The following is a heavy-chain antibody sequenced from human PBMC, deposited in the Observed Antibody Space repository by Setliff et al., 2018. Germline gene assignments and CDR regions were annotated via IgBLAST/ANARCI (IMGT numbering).Heavy chain of an antibody. CDR2: IYTSGTT. J-gene: IGHJ3*01. CDR1: GASITSGHY. V-gene: IGHV4-61*02. CDR3: AGAGPRMEERGYYGFDAFDV. Sequence: PSETLSLTCGVSGASITSGHYWGWIRQPAGKGLEWIGRIYTSGTTNNNPSLKSRVTISLDRSKNQVSLKLGSVTAADTAVYFCAGAGPRMEERGYYGFDAFDVWGQGTVVTVSS. D-gene: IGHD3-3*01.